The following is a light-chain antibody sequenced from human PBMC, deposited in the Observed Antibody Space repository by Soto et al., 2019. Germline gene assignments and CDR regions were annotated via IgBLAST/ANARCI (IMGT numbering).Light chain of an antibody. CDR1: QSVLYSSNNKNY. Sequence: DIVMTQSPDSLAVSLGERATINCKSSQSVLYSSNNKNYLAWYQRKPGQPPKLLIYWASTRGSGVPDRFSGSGSGTDFTLTISSLQAVDVAVYYCQHYYSTPRTFGQGTKVEIK. V-gene: IGKV4-1*01. J-gene: IGKJ1*01. CDR2: WAS. CDR3: QHYYSTPRT.